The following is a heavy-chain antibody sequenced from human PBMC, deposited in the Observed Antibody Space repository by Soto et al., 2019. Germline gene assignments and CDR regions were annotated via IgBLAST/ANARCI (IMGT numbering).Heavy chain of an antibody. J-gene: IGHJ6*02. CDR2: ISGSGGST. CDR3: AKDPPRAYDILTGYYLDYYYGMDV. CDR1: GFTFSSYA. Sequence: GGSLRLSCAASGFTFSSYAMSWVRQAPGKGLEWVSAISGSGGSTYYADSVKGRFTISRDNSKNTLYLQMNSLRAEDTAFYYCAKDPPRAYDILTGYYLDYYYGMDVWGQGTTVTVSS. V-gene: IGHV3-23*01. D-gene: IGHD3-9*01.